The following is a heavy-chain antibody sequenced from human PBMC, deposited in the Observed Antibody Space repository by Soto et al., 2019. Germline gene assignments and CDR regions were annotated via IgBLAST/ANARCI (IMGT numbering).Heavy chain of an antibody. Sequence: EVQLVESGGGLVQPGRSLRLSCAASGFTFDDYAMHWVRQAPGKGLEWVSGISWNSGSIGYADSVKGRFTISRDNAKNSLYLQMNSLRAEDTALYYCAKGGYNWNSYLHYWGQGTLVTDSS. V-gene: IGHV3-9*01. CDR3: AKGGYNWNSYLHY. CDR1: GFTFDDYA. D-gene: IGHD1-7*01. J-gene: IGHJ4*02. CDR2: ISWNSGSI.